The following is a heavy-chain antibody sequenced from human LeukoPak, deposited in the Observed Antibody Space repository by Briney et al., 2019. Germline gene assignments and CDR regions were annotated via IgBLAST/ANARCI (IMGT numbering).Heavy chain of an antibody. J-gene: IGHJ4*02. V-gene: IGHV3-33*01. CDR1: GFIFRNYD. Sequence: GGSLRLSCAASGFIFRNYDMHWVRQAPGKGLKWVAVIWHDGSNRYYAGSVKGRFTISRDNSKNTLYLQMNSLRAEDTAVYYCARDSDYGETGLDYWGQGTLVTVSS. CDR3: ARDSDYGETGLDY. D-gene: IGHD4/OR15-4a*01. CDR2: IWHDGSNR.